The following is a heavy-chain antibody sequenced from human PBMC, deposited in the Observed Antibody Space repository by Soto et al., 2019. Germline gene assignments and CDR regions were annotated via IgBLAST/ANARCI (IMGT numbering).Heavy chain of an antibody. J-gene: IGHJ3*02. CDR2: IIPIFGTA. CDR1: GGTFSSYA. D-gene: IGHD5-18*01. CDR3: ARATLDTAMVTLVISDAFDI. V-gene: IGHV1-69*01. Sequence: QVQLVQSGAEVKKPGSSVKVSCKASGGTFSSYAISWVRQAPGQGLEWMGGIIPIFGTANYAQKFQGRVTITADESTSTAYMELSRLRSEDTAVYYCARATLDTAMVTLVISDAFDIWGQGTMVTVSS.